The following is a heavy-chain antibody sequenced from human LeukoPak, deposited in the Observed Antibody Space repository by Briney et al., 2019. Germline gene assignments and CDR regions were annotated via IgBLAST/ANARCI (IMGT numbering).Heavy chain of an antibody. CDR2: ISTTGDTI. CDR3: AGFYYYGSRAFDY. CDR1: GSTFTTYQ. Sequence: GGSLRLSCAGSGSTFTTYQMNWVRQAPGKGLEWVSYISTTGDTIYYADSVKGRFTISRDNAKNSLYLQMNSLRAVDTAVYYCAGFYYYGSRAFDYWGQGTLVTVSS. V-gene: IGHV3-48*03. J-gene: IGHJ4*02. D-gene: IGHD3-10*01.